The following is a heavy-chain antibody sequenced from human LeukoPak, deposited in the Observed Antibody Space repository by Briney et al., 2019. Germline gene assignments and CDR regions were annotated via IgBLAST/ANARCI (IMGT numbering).Heavy chain of an antibody. CDR3: AKDWGHY. CDR2: ISGSASNT. CDR1: GFTFSSYA. V-gene: IGHV3-23*01. Sequence: GGSLRLSCAASGFTFSSYAMSWVRQAPGKGLEWVSAISGSASNTYYADSVQGRFTISRDNSKNTLFLQMNSLRAEDTAVYYCAKDWGHYWGQGTLVTVSS. D-gene: IGHD3-16*01. J-gene: IGHJ4*02.